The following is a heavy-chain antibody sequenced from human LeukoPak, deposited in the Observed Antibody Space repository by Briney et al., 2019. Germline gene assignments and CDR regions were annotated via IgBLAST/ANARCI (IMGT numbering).Heavy chain of an antibody. CDR2: ISGSGGST. D-gene: IGHD3-22*01. V-gene: IGHV3-23*01. J-gene: IGHJ4*02. Sequence: GGSLRLSCAASGFTFSSYAMSWVRQAPGKGLEWASAISGSGGSTYYADSVKGRFTISRDNSKNTLYLQMNSLRAEDTAVYYCARDDYYDSSGYVYWGQGTLVTVSS. CDR1: GFTFSSYA. CDR3: ARDDYYDSSGYVY.